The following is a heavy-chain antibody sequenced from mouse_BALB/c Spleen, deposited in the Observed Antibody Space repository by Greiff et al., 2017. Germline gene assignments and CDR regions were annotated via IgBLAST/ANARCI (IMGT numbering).Heavy chain of an antibody. D-gene: IGHD1-1*01. CDR1: GYTFTSYV. CDR2: INPYNDGT. CDR3: ASPYYGSSYWFAH. V-gene: IGHV1-14*01. Sequence: EVQGVESGPELVKPGASVKMSCKASGYTFTSYVMHWVKQKPGQGLEWIGYINPYNDGTKYNEKFKGKATLTSDKSSSTAYMELSSLTSEDSAVYYCASPYYGSSYWFAHWGQGTLVTVSA. J-gene: IGHJ3*01.